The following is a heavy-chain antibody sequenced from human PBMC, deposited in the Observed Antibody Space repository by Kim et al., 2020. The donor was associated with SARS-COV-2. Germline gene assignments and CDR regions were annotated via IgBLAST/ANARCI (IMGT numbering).Heavy chain of an antibody. D-gene: IGHD1-26*01. J-gene: IGHJ4*02. V-gene: IGHV3-13*01. Sequence: VKGRFTISKENAKNSLYLQMNSLRAGDTAVYYCARALHTRSGVSSYYFDYWGQGTLVTVSS. CDR3: ARALHTRSGVSSYYFDY.